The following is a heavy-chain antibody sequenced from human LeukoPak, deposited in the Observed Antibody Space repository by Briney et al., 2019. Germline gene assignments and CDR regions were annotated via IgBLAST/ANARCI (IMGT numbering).Heavy chain of an antibody. CDR2: ISAYDGET. CDR3: ARDKVIASAGTPNWLDP. J-gene: IGHJ5*02. V-gene: IGHV1-18*01. Sequence: VALVKVSCKASGYTFNHFGISWVRQAPGQGLEWMGWISAYDGETYYLQKFQGRITMTTDTATRTAYMELRSLRSDDTAVYYCARDKVIASAGTPNWLDPWGQGTLVTVSS. CDR1: GYTFNHFG. D-gene: IGHD6-13*01.